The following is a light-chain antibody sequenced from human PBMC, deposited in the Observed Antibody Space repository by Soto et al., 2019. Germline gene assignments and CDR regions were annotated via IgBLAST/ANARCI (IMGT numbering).Light chain of an antibody. CDR2: YDS. J-gene: IGLJ7*01. V-gene: IGLV3-21*04. Sequence: SYELTQPPSVSVAPGKTARITCGGNNIGSKSVHWYQQKPGQAPVLVIYYDSDRTSGIPERFSGSNSGNTATLTISRVEAGDEAEYYCQVWDSSSDHAVFGGGTQLTVL. CDR1: NIGSKS. CDR3: QVWDSSSDHAV.